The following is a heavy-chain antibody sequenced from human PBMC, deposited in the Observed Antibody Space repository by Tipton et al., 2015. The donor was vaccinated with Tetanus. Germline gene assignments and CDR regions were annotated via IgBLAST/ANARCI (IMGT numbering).Heavy chain of an antibody. D-gene: IGHD3-22*01. Sequence: QLVQSGAEVKKPGASVKVSCRASGYTFTSYGLNWVRQAAGRGFEWVGWLNPKSGSAVYGQKFQGRVTMTTNTSITTAYMELNSLRPDDTAVYYCARDRHSYESSGYYLFDNWGQGTLVTVSA. CDR3: ARDRHSYESSGYYLFDN. V-gene: IGHV1-8*01. CDR1: GYTFTSYG. CDR2: LNPKSGSA. J-gene: IGHJ4*02.